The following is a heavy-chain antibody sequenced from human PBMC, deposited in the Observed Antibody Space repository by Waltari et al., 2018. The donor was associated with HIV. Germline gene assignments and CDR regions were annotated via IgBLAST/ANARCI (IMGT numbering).Heavy chain of an antibody. CDR2: IWYDGSNK. Sequence: QVHLVESGGGVVQPGRSLRLSCAASGFTFRTYGMHWVRQAPGKGLEWVEVIWYDGSNKYYADSVKGRFTISRDNSKNTLYLQMNSLRAEDTAVYYCARMVSSSGWYVFDYWGQGTLVTVSS. D-gene: IGHD6-19*01. CDR3: ARMVSSSGWYVFDY. CDR1: GFTFRTYG. V-gene: IGHV3-33*01. J-gene: IGHJ4*02.